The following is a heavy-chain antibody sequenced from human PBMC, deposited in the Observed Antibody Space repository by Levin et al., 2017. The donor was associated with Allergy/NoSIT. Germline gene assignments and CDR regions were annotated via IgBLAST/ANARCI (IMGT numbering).Heavy chain of an antibody. Sequence: GGFLRLSCAASGFTFSSYAMHWVRQAPGKGLEWVAVISYDGSNKYYADSVKGRFTISRDNSKNTLYLQMNSLRAEDTAVYYCARENRYCSSTSCAMDYFDYWGQGTLVTVSS. V-gene: IGHV3-30-3*01. D-gene: IGHD2-2*01. J-gene: IGHJ4*02. CDR2: ISYDGSNK. CDR3: ARENRYCSSTSCAMDYFDY. CDR1: GFTFSSYA.